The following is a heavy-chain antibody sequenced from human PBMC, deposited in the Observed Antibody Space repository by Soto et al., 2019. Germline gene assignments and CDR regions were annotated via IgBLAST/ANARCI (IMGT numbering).Heavy chain of an antibody. CDR3: ARDLDDILTGSGFDP. J-gene: IGHJ5*02. D-gene: IGHD3-9*01. CDR1: GFTFSSYG. Sequence: GGSLRLSCAASGFTFSSYGMHWVRQAPGKGLEWVAVISYDGSNKYYADSVKGRFTISRDNSKNTLYLQMNSLRAEDTAVYYCARDLDDILTGSGFDPWGQGTLVTVSS. CDR2: ISYDGSNK. V-gene: IGHV3-30*03.